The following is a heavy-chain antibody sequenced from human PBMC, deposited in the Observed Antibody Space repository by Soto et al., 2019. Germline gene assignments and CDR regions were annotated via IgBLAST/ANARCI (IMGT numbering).Heavy chain of an antibody. CDR1: GYSITNGYY. D-gene: IGHD3-3*02. CDR3: ARVKLAGRGSFHD. V-gene: IGHV4-38-2*01. J-gene: IGHJ4*02. Sequence: SETLPLTCAVSGYSITNGYYWGWIRQPPGKGLEWIGSIYHSGNTYYNPSLKSRVTLSIDTSKNQFSLKLRSVTAADTAMYYCARVKLAGRGSFHDWGQGTLVTVSS. CDR2: IYHSGNT.